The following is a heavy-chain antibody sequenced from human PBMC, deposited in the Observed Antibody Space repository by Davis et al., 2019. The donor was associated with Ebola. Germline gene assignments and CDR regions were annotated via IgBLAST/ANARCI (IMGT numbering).Heavy chain of an antibody. CDR1: GGSISTYY. CDR3: ARGLYPWELDY. CDR2: VYYNGDV. V-gene: IGHV4-59*12. D-gene: IGHD1-1*01. J-gene: IGHJ4*02. Sequence: SETLSLTCTVSGGSISTYYWSWIRQPPGRGLEYIGYVYYNGDVDYNPSLNSRVTISVDTSENQLSLKLSSVTAADTAVYYCARGLYPWELDYWGQGTLVTVSS.